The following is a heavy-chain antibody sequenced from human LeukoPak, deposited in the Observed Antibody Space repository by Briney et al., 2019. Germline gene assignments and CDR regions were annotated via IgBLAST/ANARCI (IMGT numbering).Heavy chain of an antibody. Sequence: PGGSLRLSCAASAFTFSSYAMNWVRQVPGKGLEWISYISSRSSTIYYADSVRGRFTISRDDANSSLYLQMNSLRADDTAVYYCATLEFADSWGQGTPVTVSS. CDR1: AFTFSSYA. CDR2: ISSRSSTI. V-gene: IGHV3-48*01. D-gene: IGHD3-10*01. J-gene: IGHJ4*02. CDR3: ATLEFADS.